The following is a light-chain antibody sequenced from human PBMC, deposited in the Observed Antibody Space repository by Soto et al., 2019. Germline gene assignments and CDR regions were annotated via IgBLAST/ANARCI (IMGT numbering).Light chain of an antibody. Sequence: EIVLTQSPASLSLSAGERATLSCRASQSVDTMVAWYQQQVGRTPRLLIYETSNRATGVPGRFSGSGSGTDITLTLSLREPEHYAVYVCHGRTDWTRSTYTFGQGTKLEV. J-gene: IGKJ2*01. V-gene: IGKV3-11*01. CDR2: ETS. CDR3: HGRTDWTRSTYT. CDR1: QSVDTM.